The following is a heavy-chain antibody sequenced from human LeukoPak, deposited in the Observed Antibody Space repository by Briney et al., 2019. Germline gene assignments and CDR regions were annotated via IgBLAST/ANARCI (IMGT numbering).Heavy chain of an antibody. V-gene: IGHV5-51*01. CDR3: ARGFYGGYYYYYYMDV. CDR2: IYPGDSDT. Sequence: GESLKISCKGSGYSFTTYWIGWVRQLPRKGLEWMGIIYPGDSDTRYSPSFQGQVTISADRSISTASLQWSSLKASDTAMYYCARGFYGGYYYYYYMDVWGKGTTVTVSS. CDR1: GYSFTTYW. D-gene: IGHD4/OR15-4a*01. J-gene: IGHJ6*03.